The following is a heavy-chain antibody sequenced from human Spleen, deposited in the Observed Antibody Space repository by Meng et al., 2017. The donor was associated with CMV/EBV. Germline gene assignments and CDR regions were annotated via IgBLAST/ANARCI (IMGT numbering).Heavy chain of an antibody. V-gene: IGHV4-39*01. Sequence: SETLSLTCTVSDDSIGSTHYYWAWIRQPPGKGLEWIGSVYFTGSTYYNPSLKSRVAMSVDTSKRQFSLSLTSVTASDTAVYYCARLGVLFYFVSGTSGAFDSWGQGTLVTVSS. J-gene: IGHJ4*02. CDR1: DDSIGSTHYY. D-gene: IGHD3-10*01. CDR2: VYFTGST. CDR3: ARLGVLFYFVSGTSGAFDS.